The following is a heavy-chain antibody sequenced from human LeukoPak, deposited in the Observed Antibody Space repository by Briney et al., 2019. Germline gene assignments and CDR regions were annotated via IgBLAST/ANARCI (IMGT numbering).Heavy chain of an antibody. CDR2: INPNSGGT. CDR1: LYTFTSYG. D-gene: IGHD3-10*01. V-gene: IGHV1-2*02. Sequence: ASVNVSYKPSLYTFTSYGINWVRQAPAKGVAGMEWINPNSGGTNYAQKFQGRVTRTRDTSISTAYMELSRLRSDDTAVYYCARGLGFGEDDAFDIWGQGTLVTASS. CDR3: ARGLGFGEDDAFDI. J-gene: IGHJ4*02.